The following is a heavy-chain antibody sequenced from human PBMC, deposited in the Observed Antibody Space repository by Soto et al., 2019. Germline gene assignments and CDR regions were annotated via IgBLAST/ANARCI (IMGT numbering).Heavy chain of an antibody. CDR2: IYYSGST. V-gene: IGHV4-39*01. J-gene: IGHJ4*02. D-gene: IGHD1-7*01. Sequence: SQTLSLTCTVSGGSISSSSYYWGWIRQPPGKGLEWIGSIYYSGSTYYNPSLKSRVTISVDTSKNQFSLKLSSVNAADTAVYYCARHVFSPERLELTYFDYWGQGTLVTVSS. CDR1: GGSISSSSYY. CDR3: ARHVFSPERLELTYFDY.